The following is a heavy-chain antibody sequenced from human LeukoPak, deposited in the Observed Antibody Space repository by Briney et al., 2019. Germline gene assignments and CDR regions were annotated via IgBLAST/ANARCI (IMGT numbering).Heavy chain of an antibody. CDR3: AKDGVVGSRRNYMDV. CDR2: IVGSGGGT. Sequence: GGSLRLSCAASGFTFRNYAMNWVRQAPGKGLEWVSGIVGSGGGTHYADSVKGRFTISRDNSKNTLYLQMNSLRVDDTAVYYCAKDGVVGSRRNYMDVWGKGTTVTVSS. D-gene: IGHD1-26*01. J-gene: IGHJ6*03. CDR1: GFTFRNYA. V-gene: IGHV3-23*01.